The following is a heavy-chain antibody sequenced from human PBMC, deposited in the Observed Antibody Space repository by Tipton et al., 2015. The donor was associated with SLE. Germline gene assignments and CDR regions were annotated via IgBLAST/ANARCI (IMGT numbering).Heavy chain of an antibody. CDR1: GGSISSFY. J-gene: IGHJ5*02. Sequence: TLSLTCTVSGGSISSFYWSWIRQPPGKGLECIGYIYYSGSTNYNPSPKSRVTISVDTSKNQFSLNLDSVTAADTAVYYCARVSSSTWYGNRFDPWGQGTLVTVSS. CDR2: IYYSGST. D-gene: IGHD6-13*01. CDR3: ARVSSSTWYGNRFDP. V-gene: IGHV4-59*12.